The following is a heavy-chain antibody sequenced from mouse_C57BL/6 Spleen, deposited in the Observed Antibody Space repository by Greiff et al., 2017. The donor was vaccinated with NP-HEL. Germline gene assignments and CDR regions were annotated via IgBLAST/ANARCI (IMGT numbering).Heavy chain of an antibody. CDR2: IYPGDGDT. Sequence: VQLVESGAELVKPGASVKISCKASGYAFSSYWMNWVKQRPGKGLEWIGQIYPGDGDTNYNGKFKGKATLTADKSSSTAYMQLSSLTSEDSAVYFCARWGYYARDDWGQGTSVTVSS. CDR3: ARWGYYARDD. CDR1: GYAFSSYW. V-gene: IGHV1-80*01. J-gene: IGHJ4*01.